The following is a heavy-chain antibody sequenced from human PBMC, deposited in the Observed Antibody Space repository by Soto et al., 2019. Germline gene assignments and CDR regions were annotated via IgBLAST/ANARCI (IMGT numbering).Heavy chain of an antibody. V-gene: IGHV3-23*01. Sequence: EVQLLESGGGLVQPGGSLRLSCAASGFTFSSYAMSWVRQAPGKGLEWVSAISGSGGSTYYADSVKGRFTISRDNSKNTLCLQMNSLRAEDTAVYYCAKVYSSGRFSYYFDYWGQGTLVTVSS. CDR2: ISGSGGST. D-gene: IGHD6-19*01. J-gene: IGHJ4*02. CDR1: GFTFSSYA. CDR3: AKVYSSGRFSYYFDY.